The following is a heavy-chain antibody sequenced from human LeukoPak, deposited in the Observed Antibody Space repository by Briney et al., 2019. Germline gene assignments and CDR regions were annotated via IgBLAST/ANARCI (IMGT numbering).Heavy chain of an antibody. J-gene: IGHJ4*02. V-gene: IGHV3-30*04. CDR3: ARAKYYDSSGYWDY. Sequence: PGGSLRLSCAASGFTFSSYAMHWVRQAPGKGLEWVAVISYDGSNKYYADSVKGRFTISRDNAKNSLYLQMNSLRAEDTAVYYCARAKYYDSSGYWDYWGQGTLVTVSS. CDR2: ISYDGSNK. CDR1: GFTFSSYA. D-gene: IGHD3-22*01.